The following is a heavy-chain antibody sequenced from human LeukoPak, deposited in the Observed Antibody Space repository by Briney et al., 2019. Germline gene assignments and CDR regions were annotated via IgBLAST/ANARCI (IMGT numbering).Heavy chain of an antibody. J-gene: IGHJ6*02. CDR1: GGSISSSSYY. V-gene: IGHV4-39*01. D-gene: IGHD3-22*01. Sequence: SETLSLTCTVSGGSISSSSYYWGWIRQPPGKGLEWIGSMYYSGSTNYNPSLKSRVTLSADTSKNQFFLKVSSVTAAETAVYYCARHASDSSGFYNYYGMDVWGQGTTVTVSS. CDR3: ARHASDSSGFYNYYGMDV. CDR2: MYYSGST.